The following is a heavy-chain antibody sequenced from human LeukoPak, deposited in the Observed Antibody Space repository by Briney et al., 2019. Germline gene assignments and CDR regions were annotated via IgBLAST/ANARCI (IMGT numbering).Heavy chain of an antibody. CDR2: IKQDGSEK. V-gene: IGHV3-7*01. D-gene: IGHD1-26*01. CDR1: GFTFSSYW. J-gene: IGHJ6*03. Sequence: GGSLRLSCAASGFTFSSYWMSWVRQAPGKGLEWVANIKQDGSEKYYVDSVKGRFTISRDNAKNSLYLQMNSLTAEDTAVYYCARDPYSGAYANTYYYYMDVWGKGTTVTISS. CDR3: ARDPYSGAYANTYYYYMDV.